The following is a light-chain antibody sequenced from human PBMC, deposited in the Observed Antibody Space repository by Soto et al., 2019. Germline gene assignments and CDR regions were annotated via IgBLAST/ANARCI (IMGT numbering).Light chain of an antibody. V-gene: IGKV3-20*01. Sequence: EIVLTQSPCTLYLSPGERATLSCSDSQSVSSSYLAWYQQKPGQAPRLLIYGASSRATGIPDRFSGSGSGTDFTLTISRLEPEDFAVYYCQQYGSSPRAFGQGTNVDIK. CDR2: GAS. CDR1: QSVSSSY. CDR3: QQYGSSPRA. J-gene: IGKJ1*01.